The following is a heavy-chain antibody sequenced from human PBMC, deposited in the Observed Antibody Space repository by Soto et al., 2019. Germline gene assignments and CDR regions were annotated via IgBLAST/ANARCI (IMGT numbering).Heavy chain of an antibody. D-gene: IGHD3-22*01. V-gene: IGHV5-51*01. J-gene: IGHJ6*02. Sequence: PGESLKISCKGSGYSFTSYWIGWVRQMPGKGLEWMGIIYPGDSDTRYSPSFQGQVTISADNSISTAYLQWSSLKASDTAMYYCARKGMEYYDSSGPNYGMDVWGQGTTVTVSS. CDR1: GYSFTSYW. CDR2: IYPGDSDT. CDR3: ARKGMEYYDSSGPNYGMDV.